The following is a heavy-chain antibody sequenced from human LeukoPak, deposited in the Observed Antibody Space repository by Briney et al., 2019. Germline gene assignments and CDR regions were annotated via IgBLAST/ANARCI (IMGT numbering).Heavy chain of an antibody. D-gene: IGHD3-10*01. Sequence: GGSLRLSCAVSGFTFTDTYMTWIRQAPGKGLEWVAFIRYDGSNKYYADSVKGRFTISRDNSKNTLYLQMNSLRAEDTAVYYCAKDQEVLLWFGELLPDYYYMDVWGKGTTVTISS. CDR2: IRYDGSNK. CDR1: GFTFTDTY. V-gene: IGHV3-30*02. CDR3: AKDQEVLLWFGELLPDYYYMDV. J-gene: IGHJ6*03.